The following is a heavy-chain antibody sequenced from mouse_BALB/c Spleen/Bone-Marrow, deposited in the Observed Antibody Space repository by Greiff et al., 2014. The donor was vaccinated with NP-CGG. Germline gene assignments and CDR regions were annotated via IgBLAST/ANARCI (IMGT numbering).Heavy chain of an antibody. J-gene: IGHJ2*01. Sequence: EVQGVESGPELVKPGASVKISCKASGYTFTDYNMHWVKQSHGKSLEWIVYIYPHNGGNGYNQKFKNKATLTVGSSSSTAYMELRSLTSEDSAVYYCARSRGTTATTYYFDYWGQGTTLTVSS. CDR3: ARSRGTTATTYYFDY. V-gene: IGHV1S29*02. CDR1: GYTFTDYN. CDR2: IYPHNGGN. D-gene: IGHD1-2*01.